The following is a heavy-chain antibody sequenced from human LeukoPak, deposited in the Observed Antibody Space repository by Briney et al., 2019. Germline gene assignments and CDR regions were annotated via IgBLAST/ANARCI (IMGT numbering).Heavy chain of an antibody. D-gene: IGHD6-13*01. CDR2: ISYDGSNK. Sequence: GGSLRLSCAASGFTFSSYAMHWVRQAPGKGLEWVAVISYDGSNKYYADSVKGRFTISRDNSKNTLYLQMNSLRAEDTAVYYCARDRVAAAELRNLGWFDPWGQGTLVTVSS. CDR3: ARDRVAAAELRNLGWFDP. J-gene: IGHJ5*02. CDR1: GFTFSSYA. V-gene: IGHV3-30-3*01.